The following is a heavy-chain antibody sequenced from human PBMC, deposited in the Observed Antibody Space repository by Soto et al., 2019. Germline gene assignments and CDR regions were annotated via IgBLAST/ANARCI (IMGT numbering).Heavy chain of an antibody. CDR1: GGSTSGSIYY. Sequence: PSETLSLTCSVSGGSTSGSIYYWGWIRQAPGKGLEWIGTISYSGNTFYNPSLRSRLTVSGDTSKNQFSLHLSSVTAADTALYYCVGVTVTRPLFDLWGQGTMVTVYS. J-gene: IGHJ4*02. V-gene: IGHV4-39*01. CDR3: VGVTVTRPLFDL. D-gene: IGHD2-21*02. CDR2: ISYSGNT.